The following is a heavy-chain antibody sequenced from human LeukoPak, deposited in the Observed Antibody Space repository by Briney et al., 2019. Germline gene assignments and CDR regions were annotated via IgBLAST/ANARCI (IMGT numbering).Heavy chain of an antibody. CDR3: AALAVAGEGSDY. CDR2: IYHSGST. J-gene: IGHJ4*02. V-gene: IGHV4-4*02. Sequence: GSLRLSCAASGFTFSTFAMIWVRQPPGKGLEWIGEIYHSGSTNYNPSLKSRVTISVDKSKNQFSLKLSSVTAADTAVYYCAALAVAGEGSDYWGQGTLVTVSS. D-gene: IGHD6-19*01. CDR1: GFTFSTFAM.